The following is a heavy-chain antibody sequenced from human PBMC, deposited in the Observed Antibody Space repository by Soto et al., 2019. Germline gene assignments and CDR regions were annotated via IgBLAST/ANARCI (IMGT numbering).Heavy chain of an antibody. Sequence: GASVKVSCKASGFTFTSSAVQWVRQARGQRLEWIGWIVVGSGNTNYAQKFQERVTITRDMSTSTAYMELSSLRSEDTAVYYCAADPYYYDSSGDYPDWYFDLCGRGTLVTVSS. V-gene: IGHV1-58*01. D-gene: IGHD3-22*01. J-gene: IGHJ2*01. CDR3: AADPYYYDSSGDYPDWYFDL. CDR2: IVVGSGNT. CDR1: GFTFTSSA.